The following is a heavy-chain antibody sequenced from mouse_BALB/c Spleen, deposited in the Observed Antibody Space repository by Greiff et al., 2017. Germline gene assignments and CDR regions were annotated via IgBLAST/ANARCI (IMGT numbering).Heavy chain of an antibody. D-gene: IGHD1-1*01. V-gene: IGHV1-7*01. J-gene: IGHJ2*01. CDR2: INPSTGYT. CDR1: GYTFTSYW. Sequence: QVHVKQSGAELAKPGASVKMSCKASGYTFTSYWMHWVKQRPGQGLEWIGYINPSTGYTEYNQKFKDKATLTADKSSSTAYMQLSSLTSEDSAVYYCARGDYGSSYGYFDYWGQGTTLTVSS. CDR3: ARGDYGSSYGYFDY.